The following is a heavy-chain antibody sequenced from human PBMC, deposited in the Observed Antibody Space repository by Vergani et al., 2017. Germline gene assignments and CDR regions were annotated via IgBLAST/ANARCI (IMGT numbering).Heavy chain of an antibody. D-gene: IGHD2-2*01. CDR3: ACPGPTAGYPYHSFFDY. J-gene: IGHJ4*02. V-gene: IGHV4-39*01. Sequence: QLQLQESGPGLVKPSETLSLTCTVSGGSISSSSYYWGWIRQPPGKGLEWIGSIYYSGSTYYNPSLKSRVTISVDTSKNQFSLKLSSVTAADTAVYYCACPGPTAGYPYHSFFDYWGQGTLVTVSA. CDR1: GGSISSSSYY. CDR2: IYYSGST.